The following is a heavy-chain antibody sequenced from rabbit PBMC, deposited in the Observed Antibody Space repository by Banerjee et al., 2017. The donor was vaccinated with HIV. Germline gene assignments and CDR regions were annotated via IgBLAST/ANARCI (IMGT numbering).Heavy chain of an antibody. V-gene: IGHV1S45*01. Sequence: QEQLEESGGDLVKPEGSLTLTCTASGFSFSNGYVMCWVRQAPGKGLEWIACINTISGDTVYATWAKGRFTISKASWTTVTLQMTSLTAADTATYFCARESTGSVYYNLWGPGTLVTVS. CDR2: INTISGDT. J-gene: IGHJ6*01. CDR1: GFSFSNGYV. D-gene: IGHD8-1*01. CDR3: ARESTGSVYYNL.